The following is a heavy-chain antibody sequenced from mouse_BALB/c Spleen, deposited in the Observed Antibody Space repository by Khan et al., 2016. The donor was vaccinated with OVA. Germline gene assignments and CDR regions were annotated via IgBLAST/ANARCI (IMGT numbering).Heavy chain of an antibody. CDR3: ARQPYYHYNIMDY. CDR2: IWSDGTT. V-gene: IGHV2-6-1*01. D-gene: IGHD2-10*01. Sequence: VQLQESGPGLAAPSQSLSITCTISGFSLTTYGVHWVRQPPGKGLEWLVVIWSDGTTNYNSALKPRLTITKDNSQRQVFLKMNSLQTDDTAIYFCARQPYYHYNIMDYWGQGTSVTVSS. CDR1: GFSLTTYG. J-gene: IGHJ4*01.